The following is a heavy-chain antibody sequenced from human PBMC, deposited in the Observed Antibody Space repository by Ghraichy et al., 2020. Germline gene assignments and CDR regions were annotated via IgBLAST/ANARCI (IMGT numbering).Heavy chain of an antibody. V-gene: IGHV4-39*01. CDR3: ARQAIYTSGRWVLPWWFDP. CDR1: YGSVTSSSYF. D-gene: IGHD3-22*01. J-gene: IGHJ5*02. Sequence: SETLSLTCTVSYGSVTSSSYFWGWIRQPPGKGLEWIGSMSYSGNTYYNPSLKSRVIMSVDTSKNQFSLRLSSVTAADTALYYCARQAIYTSGRWVLPWWFDPWGQGTLVTVSS. CDR2: MSYSGNT.